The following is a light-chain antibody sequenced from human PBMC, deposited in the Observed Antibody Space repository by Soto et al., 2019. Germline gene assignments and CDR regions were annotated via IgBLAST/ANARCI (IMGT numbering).Light chain of an antibody. Sequence: EIVLTQSPGTLSLSPGERATLSCRASQSVTSNFLAWYQQKPGQAPRLLIYGSSTRAAGVPDRFSGSGSGTDFTLTITRLESEDFAVYYCQQYGRSPLLYTFGQGTKLGVK. V-gene: IGKV3-20*01. CDR3: QQYGRSPLLYT. CDR2: GSS. J-gene: IGKJ2*01. CDR1: QSVTSNF.